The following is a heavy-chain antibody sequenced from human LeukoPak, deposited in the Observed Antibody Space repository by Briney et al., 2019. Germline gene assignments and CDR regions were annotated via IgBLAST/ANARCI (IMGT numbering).Heavy chain of an antibody. V-gene: IGHV4-34*01. J-gene: IGHJ4*02. CDR2: INHSGST. D-gene: IGHD3-22*01. CDR3: ARYYYDSSGVLVYRRASAIDY. CDR1: GGSFSGYY. Sequence: MSSETLSLTCAVYGGSFSGYYWSWIRQPPGKGLEWIGEINHSGSTNYNPSLKSRVTISVDTSKNQFSLKLSSVTAADTAVYYCARYYYDSSGVLVYRRASAIDYWGQGTLVTVSS.